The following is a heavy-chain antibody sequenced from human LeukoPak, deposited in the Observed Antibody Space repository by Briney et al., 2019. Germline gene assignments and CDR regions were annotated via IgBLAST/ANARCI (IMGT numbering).Heavy chain of an antibody. V-gene: IGHV3-15*01. Sequence: GGSLRLSCAASGFTFSNAWMSWVRQAPGKGLEWVGRIRSKTDGGTTDYAAPVKGRFTTSRDDSKNTLYLQMNSLKTEDTAVYYCTPEANYYDSSGYYYWGQGTLVTVSS. CDR3: TPEANYYDSSGYYY. J-gene: IGHJ4*02. CDR2: IRSKTDGGTT. CDR1: GFTFSNAW. D-gene: IGHD3-22*01.